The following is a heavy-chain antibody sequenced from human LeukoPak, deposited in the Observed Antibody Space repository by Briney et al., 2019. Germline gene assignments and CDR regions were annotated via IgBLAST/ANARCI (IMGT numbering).Heavy chain of an antibody. V-gene: IGHV4-59*11. CDR2: IYYSGST. CDR1: GGSIISHY. CDR3: ATATPRSGYYYIQAFDI. Sequence: SETLSLTCTVSGGSIISHYWSWIRQSPGKGLEWIGYIYYSGSTNYNPSLKSRVTISVDTSKNQFSLKLSSVTAADTAVYYCATATPRSGYYYIQAFDIWGQGTMVTVSS. J-gene: IGHJ3*02. D-gene: IGHD3-22*01.